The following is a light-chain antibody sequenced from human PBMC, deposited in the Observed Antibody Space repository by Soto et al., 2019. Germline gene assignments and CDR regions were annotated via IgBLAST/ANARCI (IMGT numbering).Light chain of an antibody. V-gene: IGKV1-5*03. CDR3: QHYNSYSEA. Sequence: DIQMTQSPSTLSASVGDTVTITCRASQSISVSLAWYQQKPGKAPKLLIYKASTLKSGVPSRFSGSGSGTEFTLTISSLQPDDFATYYCQHYNSYSEAFGQGTKVDIK. CDR1: QSISVS. CDR2: KAS. J-gene: IGKJ1*01.